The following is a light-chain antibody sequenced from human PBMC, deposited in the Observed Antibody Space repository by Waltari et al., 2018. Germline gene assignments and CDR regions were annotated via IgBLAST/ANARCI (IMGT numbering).Light chain of an antibody. CDR2: DVF. CDR1: SSNVGTYNC. CDR3: CSYAGTYRWV. Sequence: QSALTQPRSVSGSPGQSVTIPCTGTSSNVGTYNCVSWYQQLPGKPPKLMIADVFKRPSGVPDRFSGSKSGYTASLTISGLQAEDEADYYCCSYAGTYRWVFGGGTKVTVL. J-gene: IGLJ3*02. V-gene: IGLV2-11*01.